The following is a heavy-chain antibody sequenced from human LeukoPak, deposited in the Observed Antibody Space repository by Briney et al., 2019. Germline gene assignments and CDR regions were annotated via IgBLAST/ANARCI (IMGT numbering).Heavy chain of an antibody. D-gene: IGHD3-16*02. Sequence: SETLSPTCTVSGGSISSYYWSWIRQPPGKGLEWIGYIYYSGSTNYNPSLKSRVTISVDTSKNQFSLKLSSVTAADTAVYYCARLVTFGGVIVSSYFDYWGQGTLVTVSS. V-gene: IGHV4-59*01. CDR2: IYYSGST. CDR1: GGSISSYY. CDR3: ARLVTFGGVIVSSYFDY. J-gene: IGHJ4*02.